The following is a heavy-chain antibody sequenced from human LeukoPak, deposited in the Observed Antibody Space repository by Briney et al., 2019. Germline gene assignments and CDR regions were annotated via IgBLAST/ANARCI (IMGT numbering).Heavy chain of an antibody. Sequence: SETLSLTCAVYGGSFSGYYWSWIRQPPGKGLEWIGEINHSGSTNYNPSLKSRVTISVDTSKNQFSLKLSSVTAADTAVYYCARDRGDILTGYLYYFDYWGQGTLVTVSS. D-gene: IGHD3-9*01. CDR1: GGSFSGYY. CDR3: ARDRGDILTGYLYYFDY. CDR2: INHSGST. V-gene: IGHV4-34*01. J-gene: IGHJ4*02.